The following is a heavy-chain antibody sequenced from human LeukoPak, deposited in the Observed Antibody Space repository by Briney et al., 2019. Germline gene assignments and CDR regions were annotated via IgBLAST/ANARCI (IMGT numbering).Heavy chain of an antibody. CDR2: VFYTGKT. Sequence: PSETLSLTCTVSGGSVSTSDYYWGWIRQSPVKGLEWVGDVFYTGKTNYNPSLRGRATISIDTSKNQFSLKLTYVTAADSAVYYCARVFDSWGQGTLVTVSS. CDR1: GGSVSTSDYY. V-gene: IGHV4-39*07. J-gene: IGHJ4*02. CDR3: ARVFDS.